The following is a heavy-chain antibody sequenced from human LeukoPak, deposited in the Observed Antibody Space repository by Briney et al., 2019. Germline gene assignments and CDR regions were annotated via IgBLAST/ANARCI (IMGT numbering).Heavy chain of an antibody. D-gene: IGHD2-2*01. J-gene: IGHJ5*02. CDR1: GGSISSGGYY. CDR2: IYHSGST. V-gene: IGHV4-30-2*01. Sequence: KPSEALSLTCTVSGGSISSGGYYWSWIRQPPGKGLEWIGYIYHSGSTYYNPSPKSRVTISVDRSKNQFSLKLSSVTAADTAVYYCARGPVVVPAAMGYWFDPWGQGTLVTVSS. CDR3: ARGPVVVPAAMGYWFDP.